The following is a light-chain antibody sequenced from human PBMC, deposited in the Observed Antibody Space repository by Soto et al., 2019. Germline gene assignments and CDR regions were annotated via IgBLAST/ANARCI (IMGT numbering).Light chain of an antibody. Sequence: QSALPQPPSVSAARGQKVTISCSGSSSNIGNNYVFWYQQLPGAAPKLLVYENDKRPSGVPDRFSGSKSGTSATLGITGLQTGDEADYYCGTWDNSLRADVFGTGTKVTVL. CDR2: END. V-gene: IGLV1-51*02. CDR3: GTWDNSLRADV. J-gene: IGLJ1*01. CDR1: SSNIGNNY.